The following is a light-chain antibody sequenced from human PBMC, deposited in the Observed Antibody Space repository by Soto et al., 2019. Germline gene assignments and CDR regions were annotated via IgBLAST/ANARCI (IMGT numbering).Light chain of an antibody. CDR1: QDISTY. Sequence: DIQMTHSPSSLSASVGDRVTITCRASQDISTYLAWYQQRSGKAPKLLIYAASTLQTGVPSRFSGSGSGTEFTLTISSLQPDDFAIYFCQQYSTYSRTFGQGTKVDNK. V-gene: IGKV1-27*01. J-gene: IGKJ1*01. CDR2: AAS. CDR3: QQYSTYSRT.